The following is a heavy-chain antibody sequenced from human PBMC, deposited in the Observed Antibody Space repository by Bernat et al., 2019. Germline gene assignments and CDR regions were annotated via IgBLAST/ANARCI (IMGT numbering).Heavy chain of an antibody. Sequence: QVQLQQWGAGLLKPSETLSLTCAVYGGSFSGYYWSWIRQPPGKGLEWIGEINHSGSTNYNPSLKSRVTISVDTSKNQVSLKLSSVTGADTAVYYCARALRRDYGEYGEYFQHWGQGTLVTVSS. CDR3: ARALRRDYGEYGEYFQH. J-gene: IGHJ1*01. CDR1: GGSFSGYY. CDR2: INHSGST. V-gene: IGHV4-34*01. D-gene: IGHD4-17*01.